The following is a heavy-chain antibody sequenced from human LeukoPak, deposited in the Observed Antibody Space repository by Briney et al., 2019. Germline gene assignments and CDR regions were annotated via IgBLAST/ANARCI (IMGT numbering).Heavy chain of an antibody. V-gene: IGHV1-18*01. CDR2: ISAYNGNT. D-gene: IGHD3-22*01. CDR1: GYTFTSYG. J-gene: IGHJ4*02. CDR3: AAGNYYDSSGYYHLGYFDY. Sequence: ASVKVSCKASGYTFTSYGISWVRQAPGQGLEWMGWISAYNGNTNYAQKLQGRVTMTTDTSTSTAYKELRSLRSDDTAVYYCAAGNYYDSSGYYHLGYFDYWGQGTLVTVSS.